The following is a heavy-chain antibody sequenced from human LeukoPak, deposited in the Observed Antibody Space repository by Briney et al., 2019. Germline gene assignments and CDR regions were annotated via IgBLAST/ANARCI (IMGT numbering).Heavy chain of an antibody. CDR2: IHYSGST. CDR1: GGSISSYY. Sequence: PSETLSLTCTVSGGSISSYYWSWIRQPPGKGLEWIGYIHYSGSTNYNPSLRSRVTVSVDTSKNQFSLKLSSVTAADTAVYYCARVVGLIWSGYYDAFDIWGQGTMVTVSS. D-gene: IGHD3-3*01. CDR3: ARVVGLIWSGYYDAFDI. J-gene: IGHJ3*02. V-gene: IGHV4-59*12.